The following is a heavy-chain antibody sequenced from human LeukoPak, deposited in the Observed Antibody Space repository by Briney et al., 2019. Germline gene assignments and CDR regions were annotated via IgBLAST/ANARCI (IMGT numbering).Heavy chain of an antibody. CDR3: ARSGSSSWYRGSWFDP. CDR2: IYYSGST. CDR1: GGSISSSSYY. J-gene: IGHJ5*02. V-gene: IGHV4-39*01. D-gene: IGHD6-13*01. Sequence: PSETLSLTCTVSGGSISSSSYYWGWIRQPPGEGLGWLGSIYYSGSTYYNPSLKSRVTISVDTSKNQFSLKLSSVTAADTAVYYCARSGSSSWYRGSWFDPWGQGTLVTVSS.